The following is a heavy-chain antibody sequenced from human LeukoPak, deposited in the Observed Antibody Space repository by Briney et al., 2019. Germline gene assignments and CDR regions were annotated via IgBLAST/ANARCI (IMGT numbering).Heavy chain of an antibody. V-gene: IGHV1-2*02. J-gene: IGHJ5*02. CDR1: GYTFTGYC. D-gene: IGHD6-13*01. Sequence: ASVKVSCKASGYTFTGYCMHWVRQAPGQGLEWMGWINPNSGGTNYAQKFQGRVTMTRDTSISTAYMELSRLRSDDTAVYYCARDLRIAAAGPHRNWFDPWGQGTLVTVSS. CDR2: INPNSGGT. CDR3: ARDLRIAAAGPHRNWFDP.